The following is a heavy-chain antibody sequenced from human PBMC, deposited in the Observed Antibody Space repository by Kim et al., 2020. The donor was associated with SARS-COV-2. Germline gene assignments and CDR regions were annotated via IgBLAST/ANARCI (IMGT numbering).Heavy chain of an antibody. V-gene: IGHV3-23*01. CDR2: ISGSGGST. CDR1: GFTFSSYA. J-gene: IGHJ4*02. D-gene: IGHD3-10*01. CDR3: AKDSSTRNLWFGELPFYFDY. Sequence: GGSLRLSCAASGFTFSSYAMSWVRQAPGKGLEWVSAISGSGGSTYYADSVKGRFTISRDNSKNTLYLQMNSLRAEDTAVYYCAKDSSTRNLWFGELPFYFDYWGQGTLVTVSS.